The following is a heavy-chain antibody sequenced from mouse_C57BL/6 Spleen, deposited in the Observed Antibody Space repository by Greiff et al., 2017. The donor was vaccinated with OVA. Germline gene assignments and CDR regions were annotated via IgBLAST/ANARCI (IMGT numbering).Heavy chain of an antibody. CDR1: GYAFSSSW. V-gene: IGHV1-82*01. CDR2: IYPGDGDT. Sequence: QVQLKQSGPELVKPGASVKISCKASGYAFSSSWMNWVKQRPGKGLEWIGRIYPGDGDTNYNGKFKGKATLTADKSSSTAYMQLSSLTSEDSAVYFCARRSGYVNWYFDVWGTGTTVTVSS. J-gene: IGHJ1*03. D-gene: IGHD3-2*02. CDR3: ARRSGYVNWYFDV.